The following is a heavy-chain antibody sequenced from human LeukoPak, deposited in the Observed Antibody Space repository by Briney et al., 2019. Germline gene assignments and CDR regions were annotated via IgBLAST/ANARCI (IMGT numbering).Heavy chain of an antibody. V-gene: IGHV4-59*01. CDR2: IYYSGST. J-gene: IGHJ4*02. CDR1: GGSISSYY. CDR3: ARGAAGYSYG. D-gene: IGHD5-18*01. Sequence: SSETLSLTCTVSGGSISSYYWSWIRQPPGKGLEWIGYIYYSGSTNYNPSLKSRVTISVDTSKNQFSLKLSSVTAADTAVYYCARGAAGYSYGWGQGTLVTVSS.